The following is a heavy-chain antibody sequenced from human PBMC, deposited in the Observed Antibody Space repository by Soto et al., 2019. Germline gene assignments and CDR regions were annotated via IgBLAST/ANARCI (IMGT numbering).Heavy chain of an antibody. Sequence: SVKVSCKASGFTFTSSAVQWVRQARGQRLEWIGWIVVGSGNTNYAQKFQERVTITRDMYTSTAYMELSSLRSEDTDVYYCAAETYYYDRGEPRGMHVWGQANKVTLSS. CDR2: IVVGSGNT. CDR1: GFTFTSSA. J-gene: IGHJ6*02. CDR3: AAETYYYDRGEPRGMHV. D-gene: IGHD3-22*01. V-gene: IGHV1-58*01.